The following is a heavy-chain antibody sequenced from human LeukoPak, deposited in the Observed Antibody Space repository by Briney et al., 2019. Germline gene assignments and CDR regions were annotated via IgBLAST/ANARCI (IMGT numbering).Heavy chain of an antibody. J-gene: IGHJ3*02. CDR1: GGSISSYY. Sequence: PSETLSLTCTVSGGSISSYYWSWIRQPPGKGLEWIGYIYYSGSTNYNPSLKSRVTISVDTSKNQFSLKLSSVTAADTAVYYCARGLALPYSSSYDAFDIWGQGTMVTVSS. CDR2: IYYSGST. D-gene: IGHD6-6*01. V-gene: IGHV4-59*01. CDR3: ARGLALPYSSSYDAFDI.